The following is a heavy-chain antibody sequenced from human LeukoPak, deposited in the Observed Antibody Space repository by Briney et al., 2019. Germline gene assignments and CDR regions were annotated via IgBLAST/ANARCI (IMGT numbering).Heavy chain of an antibody. D-gene: IGHD3-22*01. J-gene: IGHJ3*02. CDR2: TSASGSRA. CDR3: AIYYYDSSGYFYAFDI. CDR1: GFTFSNYV. Sequence: GGSLRLSCAASGFTFSNYVMSWVRQAPGKGLEWVSSTSASGSRAYYADSVKGRFTISRDNPKNTVYLQMNSLRAEDTAVYSCAIYYYDSSGYFYAFDIWGQGTMVTVSS. V-gene: IGHV3-23*01.